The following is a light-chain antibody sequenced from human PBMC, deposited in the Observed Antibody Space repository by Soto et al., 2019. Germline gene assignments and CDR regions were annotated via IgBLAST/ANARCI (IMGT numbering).Light chain of an antibody. CDR3: GTWDSRLRVVV. J-gene: IGLJ2*01. CDR1: SANIGNNY. V-gene: IGLV1-51*01. Sequence: QSVLTQPPSVSAAPRQKVTISCSGSSANIGNNYVSWYHRVPGTAPKLLIYDNNERPSGIPDRFSGSKSGTSATLDITGLQTGDEGDYYCGTWDSRLRVVVFGGGTKLTVL. CDR2: DNN.